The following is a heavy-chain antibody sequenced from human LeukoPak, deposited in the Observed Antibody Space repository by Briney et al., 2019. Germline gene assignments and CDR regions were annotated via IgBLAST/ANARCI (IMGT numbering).Heavy chain of an antibody. Sequence: GGSLRLSCAASGFTSSTYEMNWVRQAPGKGLEWVSYISGSGSIIYYADSVKGRFTISRDNAKNSLYLQMNSLRAEDTAVYYCARHGYYYYYMDVWGKGTTVTVSS. CDR2: ISGSGSII. J-gene: IGHJ6*03. CDR1: GFTSSTYE. V-gene: IGHV3-48*03. CDR3: ARHGYYYYYMDV.